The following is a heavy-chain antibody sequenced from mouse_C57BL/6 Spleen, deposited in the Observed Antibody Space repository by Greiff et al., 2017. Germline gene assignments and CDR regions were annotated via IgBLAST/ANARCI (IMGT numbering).Heavy chain of an antibody. CDR3: TTYDRLYW. CDR2: IDPENGDT. CDR1: GFNIKDDY. V-gene: IGHV14-4*01. J-gene: IGHJ2*01. D-gene: IGHD2-3*01. Sequence: VQLKQSGAELVRPGASVKLSCTASGFNIKDDYMHWVKQRPEQGLEWIGWIDPENGDTEYASKFQGKATITADTSSNTAYLQLSSLTSEDTAVYYCTTYDRLYWWGQGTTLTVSS.